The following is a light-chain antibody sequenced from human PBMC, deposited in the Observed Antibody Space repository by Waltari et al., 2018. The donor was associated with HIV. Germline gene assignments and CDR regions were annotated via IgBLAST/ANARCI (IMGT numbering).Light chain of an antibody. CDR1: SSNIGTNT. V-gene: IGLV1-44*01. CDR2: TNN. CDR3: AAWDDGLNAVV. Sequence: QSVLTQPPSASGTPGQRVTISCSGASSNIGTNTVNWYQQLPATAPKLLIYTNNQRPSGVPDRFAGSKSGTSASLAISGLQSEDEADYYCAAWDDGLNAVVFGGGTKLTVL. J-gene: IGLJ2*01.